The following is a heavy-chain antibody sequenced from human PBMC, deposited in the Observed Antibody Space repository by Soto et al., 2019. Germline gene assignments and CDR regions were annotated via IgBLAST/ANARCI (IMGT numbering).Heavy chain of an antibody. Sequence: GEALKISWKGSGYSFTSYWIGWVRQMPGKGLEWMGIIYPGDSDTRYSPSFQGQVTISADKSISTAYLQWSSLKASDTAMYYCARPAFYGSGSYWWFDPWGQGTLVTVSS. CDR2: IYPGDSDT. D-gene: IGHD3-10*01. CDR3: ARPAFYGSGSYWWFDP. CDR1: GYSFTSYW. J-gene: IGHJ5*02. V-gene: IGHV5-51*01.